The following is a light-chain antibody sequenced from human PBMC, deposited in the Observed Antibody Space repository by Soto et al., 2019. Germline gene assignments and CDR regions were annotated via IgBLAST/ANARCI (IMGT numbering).Light chain of an antibody. CDR2: NVS. CDR3: SSFTSNNTVL. V-gene: IGLV2-14*03. J-gene: IGLJ2*01. CDR1: SSDVGGYNY. Sequence: QSVLTQPASVSGSPGQSITISCTGTSSDVGGYNYVSWYQHHPGKAPKLMIYNVSNRPSGVSSRFSGSKSGNTASLTISGVQAEDEGHYYCSSFTSNNTVLFGGGTKQTVL.